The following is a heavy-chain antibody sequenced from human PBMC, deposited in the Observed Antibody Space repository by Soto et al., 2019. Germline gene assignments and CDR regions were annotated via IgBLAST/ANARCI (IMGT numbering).Heavy chain of an antibody. V-gene: IGHV1-3*01. D-gene: IGHD6-19*01. CDR3: ARDPGAVDGNFDY. CDR2: INAGNGNT. CDR1: GYTFTSYA. Sequence: ASVKVSCKASGYTFTSYAMHWVRQAPGQRLEWMGWINAGNGNTKYSQKFQGRVTITRDTSASTAYMELSSLRSEDTAVYYCARDPGAVDGNFDYWGQGTLVNVSS. J-gene: IGHJ4*02.